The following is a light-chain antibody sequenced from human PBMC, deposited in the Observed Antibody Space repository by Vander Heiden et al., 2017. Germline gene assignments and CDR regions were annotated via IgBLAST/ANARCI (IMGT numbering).Light chain of an antibody. J-gene: IGKJ5*01. Sequence: EIVLTQSPAFQSVTPKEKVTITCRASQNIGTSLHWYQQKPDQSPKLLIKYAYQSFSGVPSRFSGSGSGTDFTLTISGLEAEDAATYYCHQTNNFPITFGQGTRLEIK. CDR3: HQTNNFPIT. CDR2: YAY. CDR1: QNIGTS. V-gene: IGKV6-21*01.